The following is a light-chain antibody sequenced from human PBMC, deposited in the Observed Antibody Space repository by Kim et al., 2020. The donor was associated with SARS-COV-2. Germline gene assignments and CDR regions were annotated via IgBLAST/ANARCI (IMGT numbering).Light chain of an antibody. CDR1: QSVSSNY. CDR3: QHYGTSPLT. V-gene: IGKV3-20*01. Sequence: DIVLTQSPGTLSLSPGERATVSCRASQSVSSNYLAWYQQRPGQAPSLLIYGASSRATGIPDRFSGSGSETDFILTISRLDTEDFAVYYCQHYGTSPLTFGGGTKVDIK. CDR2: GAS. J-gene: IGKJ4*01.